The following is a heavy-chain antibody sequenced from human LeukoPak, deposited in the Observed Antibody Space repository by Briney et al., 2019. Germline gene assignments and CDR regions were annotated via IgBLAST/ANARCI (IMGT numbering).Heavy chain of an antibody. CDR2: IYSGGST. Sequence: GGSLRLSCAASGFTVSSNYMSWVRQAPGKGQEWVSVIYSGGSTYYADSVKGRFTISRDNSKNTLYLQMNSLRAEDTAVYYCARVKVNYAGMDVWGQGTTVTVSS. CDR3: ARVKVNYAGMDV. V-gene: IGHV3-53*01. J-gene: IGHJ6*02. D-gene: IGHD3-16*01. CDR1: GFTVSSNY.